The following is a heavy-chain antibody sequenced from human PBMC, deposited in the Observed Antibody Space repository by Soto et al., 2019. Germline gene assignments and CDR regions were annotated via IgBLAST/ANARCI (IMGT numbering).Heavy chain of an antibody. V-gene: IGHV3-23*01. D-gene: IGHD6-6*01. CDR1: GFTFSSYA. Sequence: EVPLLESGGGLVQPGESLRLSCAASGFTFSSYAMSWVRHAPGKGLEWVSVISGSDASTYYADSVKDRFTIPRDNSKNTLCLKTNSLRAEDTAGHYCAKRSSSSTCDYWGQGTLVTVAA. CDR3: AKRSSSSTCDY. J-gene: IGHJ4*02. CDR2: ISGSDAST.